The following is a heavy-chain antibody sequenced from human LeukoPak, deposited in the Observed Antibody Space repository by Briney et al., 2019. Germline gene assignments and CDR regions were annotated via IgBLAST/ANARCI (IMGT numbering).Heavy chain of an antibody. CDR1: GGSFSGYY. Sequence: SETLSLTCAVYGGSFSGYYWSWIRQPPGKGLEWIGEINHSGSTNYNPSLKSRVTISVDTSKNQFSQKLSSVTAADTAVYYCARGWPYYYYGMDVWGQGTTVTVSS. V-gene: IGHV4-34*01. CDR3: ARGWPYYYYGMDV. CDR2: INHSGST. J-gene: IGHJ6*02.